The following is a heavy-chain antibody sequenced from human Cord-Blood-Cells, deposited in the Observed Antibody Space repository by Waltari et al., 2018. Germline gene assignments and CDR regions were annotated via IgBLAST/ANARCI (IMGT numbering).Heavy chain of an antibody. Sequence: EVRLVESGGGVVQPGGSLRLAGAASGFTFDDYAMHWFRQAPGKGLEWVSLISGESGSTYYADSVKGRVTISRDNSKNSLYLQMNSLRTEDPALYYCAKVLGSYGDYWGQGTLVTVSS. J-gene: IGHJ4*02. CDR3: AKVLGSYGDY. CDR1: GFTFDDYA. D-gene: IGHD5-18*01. CDR2: ISGESGST. V-gene: IGHV3-43*02.